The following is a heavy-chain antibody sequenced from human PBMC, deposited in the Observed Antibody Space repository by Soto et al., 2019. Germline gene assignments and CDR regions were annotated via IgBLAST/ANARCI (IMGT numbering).Heavy chain of an antibody. CDR3: AKDIRLAAADDYYYYGMDV. D-gene: IGHD6-13*01. J-gene: IGHJ6*02. CDR1: GFTFDDYA. V-gene: IGHV3-9*01. CDR2: ISWNSGSI. Sequence: EVQLVESGGGLVQPGRSLRLSCAASGFTFDDYAMHWVRQAPGKGLEWVSGISWNSGSIGYADSVKGRFTISRDNAKNSLYLQMNSLRAEDTALYYCAKDIRLAAADDYYYYGMDVWGQGTTVTVSS.